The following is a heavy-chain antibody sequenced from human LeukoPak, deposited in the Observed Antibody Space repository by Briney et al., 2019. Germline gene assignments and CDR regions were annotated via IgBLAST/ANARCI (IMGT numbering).Heavy chain of an antibody. D-gene: IGHD4-17*01. J-gene: IGHJ4*02. CDR3: AKEAPVTTSLDY. V-gene: IGHV3-30*18. CDR2: ISYDGSNK. CDR1: GFTFSSYG. Sequence: PGRSLRLSCAASGFTFSSYGMHRVRQAPGKGLEWVAVISYDGSNKYYADSVKGRFTISRDNSKNTLYLQMNSLRAEDTAVYYCAKEAPVTTSLDYWGQGTLVTVSS.